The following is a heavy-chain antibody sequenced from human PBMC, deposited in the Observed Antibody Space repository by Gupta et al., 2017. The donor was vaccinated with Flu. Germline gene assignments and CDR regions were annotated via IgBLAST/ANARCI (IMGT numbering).Heavy chain of an antibody. J-gene: IGHJ4*02. CDR3: AKDRGTVWDSGVGGG. CDR2: ISSRGGRT. Sequence: EVQLLASGGGLVQPGGSLRLSCAASGFTFNRYAMSWVRQAPGKGREWVAGISSRGGRTFYADSVKGRFTISRDISKNTLYLQMNSLGAEDTAGYYCAKDRGTVWDSGVGGGGGQGTLVTVSS. CDR1: GFTFNRYA. V-gene: IGHV3-23*01. D-gene: IGHD1-26*01.